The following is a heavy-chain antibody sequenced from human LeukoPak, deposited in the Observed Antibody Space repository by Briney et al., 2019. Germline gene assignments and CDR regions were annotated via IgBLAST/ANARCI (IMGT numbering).Heavy chain of an antibody. V-gene: IGHV3-21*01. Sequence: GGSLRLSCAASGFTFSSYAMSWVRQAPGKGLEWVSSISSSSSYIYYADSVKGRFTISRDNAKNSLYLQMNSLRAEDTAVYYCARAPYNWKPTHFDYWGQGTLVTVSS. CDR2: ISSSSSYI. J-gene: IGHJ4*02. CDR1: GFTFSSYA. D-gene: IGHD1-20*01. CDR3: ARAPYNWKPTHFDY.